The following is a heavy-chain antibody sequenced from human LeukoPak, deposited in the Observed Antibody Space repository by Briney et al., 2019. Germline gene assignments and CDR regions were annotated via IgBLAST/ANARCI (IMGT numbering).Heavy chain of an antibody. CDR1: GFTFSSYW. D-gene: IGHD2-2*01. CDR3: ARDKVDIDY. Sequence: PGGCLRPSCAASGFTFSSYWMSWVRQAPGKGVEWVANIKQDGSEKYYVGSLKGRLTISRDNAKNPLYLQMKSLSAEDTAVYYCARDKVDIDYWGQGTLVTVSS. CDR2: IKQDGSEK. J-gene: IGHJ4*02. V-gene: IGHV3-7*01.